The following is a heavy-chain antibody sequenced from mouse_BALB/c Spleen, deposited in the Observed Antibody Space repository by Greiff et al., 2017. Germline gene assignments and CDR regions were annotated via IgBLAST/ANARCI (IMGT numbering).Heavy chain of an antibody. J-gene: IGHJ2*01. V-gene: IGHV1-55*01. CDR1: GYNFTSYW. CDR2: IYPGSGST. Sequence: QVQLKQPGAELVKPGTSVKLSCKASGYNFTSYWINWVKLRPGQGLEWIGDIYPGSGSTNYNEKFKSKATLTVDTSSSTAYMQLSSLASEDSALYYCARALGLDYWGQGTTLTVSS. CDR3: ARALGLDY. D-gene: IGHD3-1*01.